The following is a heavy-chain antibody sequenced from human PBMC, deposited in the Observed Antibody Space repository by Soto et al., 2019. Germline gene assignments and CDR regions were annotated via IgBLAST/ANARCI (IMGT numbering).Heavy chain of an antibody. CDR2: IIPIFGTA. J-gene: IGHJ2*01. Sequence: QVQRVQSGAEVKKPGSSVTVSCKASGGTFSSYTISWVRQAPGQGLEWMGGIIPIFGTANYAQKFQGRVTITADESRSTAYRELSSLRSEDTAVYYCARGNHRWLQLWYFDLWCRGTLVTVSS. CDR1: GGTFSSYT. CDR3: ARGNHRWLQLWYFDL. D-gene: IGHD5-12*01. V-gene: IGHV1-69*12.